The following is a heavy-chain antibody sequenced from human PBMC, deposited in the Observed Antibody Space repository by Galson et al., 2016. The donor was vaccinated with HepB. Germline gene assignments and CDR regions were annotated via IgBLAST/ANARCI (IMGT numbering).Heavy chain of an antibody. CDR1: GFTFKFYA. V-gene: IGHV3-23*01. D-gene: IGHD1-26*01. CDR3: AKALIVGAGKDYYYGLDV. CDR2: IGTSATST. Sequence: SLRLSCAASGFTFKFYAMSWVRQPPGKGLEWVSAIGTSATSTYYADSVRGRFTLSRDNSDNTLFLQMNSLRAEDTAVYYCAKALIVGAGKDYYYGLDVWGQGTTVIVSS. J-gene: IGHJ6*02.